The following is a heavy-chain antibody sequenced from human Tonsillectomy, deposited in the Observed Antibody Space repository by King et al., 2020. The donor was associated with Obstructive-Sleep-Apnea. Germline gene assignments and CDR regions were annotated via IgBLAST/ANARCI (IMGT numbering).Heavy chain of an antibody. CDR2: INPSGGST. CDR1: GYTFTSYY. V-gene: IGHV1-46*03. Sequence: QLVQSGAEVKKPGASVKVSCKASGYTFTSYYMHWVRQAPGQGLEWMGLINPSGGSTSYAQKFQGRVTMTRKTSTSTVYMDLSSLRSADTAVFYCARSYDSSGYYDYWGQGTLVTVSS. CDR3: ARSYDSSGYYDY. J-gene: IGHJ4*02. D-gene: IGHD3-22*01.